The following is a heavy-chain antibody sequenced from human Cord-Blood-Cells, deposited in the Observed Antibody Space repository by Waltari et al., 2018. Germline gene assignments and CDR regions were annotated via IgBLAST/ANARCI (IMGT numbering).Heavy chain of an antibody. V-gene: IGHV1-69*10. CDR3: AGVAHSVVVTALDAFDI. CDR1: GGTFSSYA. D-gene: IGHD2-21*02. Sequence: QVQLVQSGAEVKKPGSSVKVSCKASGGTFSSYAISWVRQAPGQGLEWMGGSSAILGIANYGRKCQGRVRITADRSTSTAYMGLGSVRSEDTAVYYCAGVAHSVVVTALDAFDIWGQGTMVTVSS. CDR2: SSAILGIA. J-gene: IGHJ3*02.